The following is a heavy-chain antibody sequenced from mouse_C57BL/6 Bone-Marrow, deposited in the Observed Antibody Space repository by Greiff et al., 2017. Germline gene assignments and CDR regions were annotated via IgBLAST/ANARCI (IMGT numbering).Heavy chain of an antibody. V-gene: IGHV2-2*01. CDR3: ARSTMVTDYYFDY. J-gene: IGHJ2*01. D-gene: IGHD2-1*01. CDR2: IWSGGST. CDR1: GFSLTSYG. Sequence: VQRVESGPGLVQPSQSLSITCTVSGFSLTSYGVHWVRQSPGQGLEWLGVIWSGGSTNYNAAFISRLSTSKDNSKSEVFFKMNSLQADNTAIYYCARSTMVTDYYFDYWGQGTTLTVSS.